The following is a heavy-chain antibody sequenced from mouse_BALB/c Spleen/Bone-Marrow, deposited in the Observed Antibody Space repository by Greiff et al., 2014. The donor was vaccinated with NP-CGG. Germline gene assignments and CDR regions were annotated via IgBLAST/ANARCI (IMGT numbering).Heavy chain of an antibody. CDR3: ARNYGYGKSFAY. Sequence: VQRVESGAELVKSGASVKLSCTASGFNIKDTYMHWVKQRPEQGLEWIGRIDPANGNTKYDPKFQGKATITADTSSNTAYLQLSSLTSEDTAVYYCARNYGYGKSFAYWGQGTLVTVSA. D-gene: IGHD2-2*01. CDR1: GFNIKDTY. CDR2: IDPANGNT. V-gene: IGHV14-3*02. J-gene: IGHJ3*01.